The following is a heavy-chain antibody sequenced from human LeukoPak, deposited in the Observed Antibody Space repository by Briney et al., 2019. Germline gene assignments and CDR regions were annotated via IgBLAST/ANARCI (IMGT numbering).Heavy chain of an antibody. CDR1: GYTFSSYA. D-gene: IGHD3-9*01. CDR3: AKASDILTGYSN. V-gene: IGHV3-23*01. J-gene: IGHJ4*02. CDR2: ISGSGGST. Sequence: SCKASGYTFSSYAMSWVRQAPGKGLEWVSAISGSGGSTYYADSVKGRFTISRDNSKNTLYLQMNSLRAEDTAVYYCAKASDILTGYSNWGQGTLVTVSS.